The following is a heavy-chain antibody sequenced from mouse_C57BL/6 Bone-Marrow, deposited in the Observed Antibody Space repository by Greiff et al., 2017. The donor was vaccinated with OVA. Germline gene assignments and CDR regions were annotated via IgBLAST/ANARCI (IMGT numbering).Heavy chain of an antibody. D-gene: IGHD1-1*01. V-gene: IGHV1-61*01. CDR1: GYTFTSYW. J-gene: IGHJ4*01. CDR2: IYPSDSGT. Sequence: QVQLQQPGAELVRPGSSVKLSCKASGYTFTSYWMDWVKQRPGQGLEWIGNIYPSDSGTNYNQKFKDKATLTVDKSSSTAYMQLSSLTSEDSAFYYCALLLYAMDYWGQGTSVTVSS. CDR3: ALLLYAMDY.